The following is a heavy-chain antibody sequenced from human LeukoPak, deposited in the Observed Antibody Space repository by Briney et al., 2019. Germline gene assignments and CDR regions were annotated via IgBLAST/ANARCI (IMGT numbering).Heavy chain of an antibody. CDR2: IKEDGSEK. Sequence: PGGSLRLSCAPSGFTFSRYWMSWVRPAPAKGLEWVANIKEDGSEKYYVASVKGRFTISRDNAKNSLYLEVNSLRAEDTAVYYCGRVAYGNYVWGEGALVTVSS. J-gene: IGHJ4*02. V-gene: IGHV3-7*05. D-gene: IGHD4-11*01. CDR1: GFTFSRYW. CDR3: GRVAYGNYV.